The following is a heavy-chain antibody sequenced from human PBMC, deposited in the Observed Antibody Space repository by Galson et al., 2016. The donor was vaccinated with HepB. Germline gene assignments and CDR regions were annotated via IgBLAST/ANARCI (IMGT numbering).Heavy chain of an antibody. CDR3: ARASAGHRDVYGSADH. CDR2: VNPSDATT. CDR1: GYTFTNYC. Sequence: SVKVSCKASGYTFTNYCIHWVRQAPGQGLEWVGIVNPSDATTSYAQRFQGRVTMTRDTSTSTVYMELSSLRSEDTAVYYCARASAGHRDVYGSADHWGQGTLVTVSS. J-gene: IGHJ4*02. V-gene: IGHV1-46*01. D-gene: IGHD3-10*01.